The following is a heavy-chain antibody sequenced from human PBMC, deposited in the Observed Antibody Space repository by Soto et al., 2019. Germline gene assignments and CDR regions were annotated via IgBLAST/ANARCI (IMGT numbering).Heavy chain of an antibody. CDR1: GFTFSTYW. D-gene: IGHD3-22*01. Sequence: EVQLVESGGDLVQPGGSLRLSCAASGFTFSTYWMHWVRQAPGKGLLWVSRIKTDGTYATYADSVKGRCTISRDNAKNKLYLQMNSLRVEDAAVYYCAAGGSGYYANWGQGTLVTVSS. CDR2: IKTDGTYA. CDR3: AAGGSGYYAN. J-gene: IGHJ4*02. V-gene: IGHV3-74*01.